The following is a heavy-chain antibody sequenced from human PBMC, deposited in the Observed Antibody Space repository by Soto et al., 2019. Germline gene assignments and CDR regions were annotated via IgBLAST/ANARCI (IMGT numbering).Heavy chain of an antibody. CDR1: GYTFTSYD. D-gene: IGHD2-2*01. CDR2: MNPNSGNT. V-gene: IGHV1-8*01. Sequence: ASVKVSCKASGYTFTSYDINWVRQATGQGLEWMGWMNPNSGNTGYAQKFQGRVTMTRNTSISTAYMELGSLRSEDTAVYYCARGLRSTRRSNYYYYYMDVWGKGTTVTVSS. J-gene: IGHJ6*03. CDR3: ARGLRSTRRSNYYYYYMDV.